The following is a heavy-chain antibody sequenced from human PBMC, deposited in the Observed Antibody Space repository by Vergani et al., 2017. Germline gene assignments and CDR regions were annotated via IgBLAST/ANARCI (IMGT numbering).Heavy chain of an antibody. CDR3: ATGAVDGHPQWSYYGMNV. CDR1: GFSLSTSGTC. D-gene: IGHD6-19*01. CDR2: SDGDEDK. J-gene: IGHJ6*01. Sequence: QVTLRESGPALVKPTQTLTLTCTFSGFSLSTSGTCVSWIRQPPGKALEWLARSDGDEDKYYSTSLKTRLTISTDTSKNQVVLTMTNMDPVDTATYYCATGAVDGHPQWSYYGMNVWGQGTTVTVSS. V-gene: IGHV2-70*15.